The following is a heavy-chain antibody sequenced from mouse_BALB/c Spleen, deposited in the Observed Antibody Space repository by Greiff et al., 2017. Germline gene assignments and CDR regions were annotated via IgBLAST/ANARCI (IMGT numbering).Heavy chain of an antibody. V-gene: IGHV8-12*01. CDR2: IYWDDDK. CDR1: GFSLSTSGMG. J-gene: IGHJ4*01. CDR3: ARSRGYGNSFAMDY. D-gene: IGHD2-1*01. Sequence: QVTLKESGPGILQPSQTLSLTCSFSGFSLSTSGMGVSWIRQPSGKGLEWLAHIYWDDDKRYNPSLKSRLTISKDTSRNQVFLKITSVDTADTATYYCARSRGYGNSFAMDYWGQGTSVTVSS.